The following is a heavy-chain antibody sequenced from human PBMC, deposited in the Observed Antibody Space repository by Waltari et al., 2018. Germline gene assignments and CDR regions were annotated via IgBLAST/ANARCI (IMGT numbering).Heavy chain of an antibody. V-gene: IGHV1-69-2*01. CDR3: ARDPIIAVAGKNGIDY. D-gene: IGHD6-19*01. J-gene: IGHJ4*02. Sequence: EVQLVQSGAEVKKPGATVKISCKVSGYTFTDYYMPWVQQAPGKGLEWMGLVDPEDGETIYAEKFQGRVTITADTSTDTAYMELSRLRSDDTAVYYCARDPIIAVAGKNGIDYWGQGTLVTVSS. CDR2: VDPEDGET. CDR1: GYTFTDYY.